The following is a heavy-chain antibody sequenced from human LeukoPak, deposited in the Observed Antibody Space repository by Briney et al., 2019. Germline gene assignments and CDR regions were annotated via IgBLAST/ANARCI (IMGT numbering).Heavy chain of an antibody. V-gene: IGHV3-53*01. Sequence: GGSLRLSCAASGFTVSSNYMSWVRQAPGKGLEWVSVIYSGGSTYYADSVKGRFTISRDNSKNTLYLQMSNLRAEDTAVYYCARDRGGNYFDYWGQGTLVTVSS. J-gene: IGHJ4*02. CDR1: GFTVSSNY. CDR2: IYSGGST. D-gene: IGHD3-16*01. CDR3: ARDRGGNYFDY.